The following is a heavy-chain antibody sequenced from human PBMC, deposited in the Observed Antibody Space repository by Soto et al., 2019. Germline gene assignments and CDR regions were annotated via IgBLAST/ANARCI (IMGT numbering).Heavy chain of an antibody. V-gene: IGHV3-23*01. J-gene: IGHJ4*02. Sequence: EVQLLESGGGLVQPEGSLTLSCAASGFTFNDFGMSWVRQGPGKGLEWVSSISDTGGRTFYADSVKGRFAISRDNSQNTLYLQMDRLRVEDTATYYWVKARARHYYGPDHGGQGALVTVSS. CDR1: GFTFNDFG. D-gene: IGHD3-3*01. CDR3: VKARARHYYGPDH. CDR2: ISDTGGRT.